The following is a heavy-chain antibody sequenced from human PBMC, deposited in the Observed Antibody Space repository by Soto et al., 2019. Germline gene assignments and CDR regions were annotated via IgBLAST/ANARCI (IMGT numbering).Heavy chain of an antibody. CDR2: ITPATGNT. V-gene: IGHV1-3*01. D-gene: IGHD3-10*01. CDR3: AREDRRGPLAY. Sequence: ASVKVSCKTFGYIFTSYNMHWVRQAPGQSPEWMGFITPATGNTEYSQRFQGRVTITRDTSASTVYMDLSSLRSEDTAVYYCAREDRRGPLAYWGQGTLVTVSS. J-gene: IGHJ4*01. CDR1: GYIFTSYN.